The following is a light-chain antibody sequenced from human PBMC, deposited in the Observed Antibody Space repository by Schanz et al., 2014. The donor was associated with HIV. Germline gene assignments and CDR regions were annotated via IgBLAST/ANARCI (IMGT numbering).Light chain of an antibody. CDR3: QHYYSYPYT. V-gene: IGKV1-5*03. J-gene: IGKJ2*01. CDR2: KTS. CDR1: QSIGSW. Sequence: DIQMTQSPSTLSASVGDRVTITCRASQSIGSWLAWYQQRPGEAPKLLIYKTSGLESGVPSRFSGSGSGTEFTLTISSLQPDDFATYYCQHYYSYPYTFGQGTEVEIK.